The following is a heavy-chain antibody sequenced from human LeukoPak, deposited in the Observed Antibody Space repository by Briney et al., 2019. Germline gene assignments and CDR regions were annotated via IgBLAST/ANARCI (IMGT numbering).Heavy chain of an antibody. V-gene: IGHV5-51*01. D-gene: IGHD4-17*01. Sequence: GESLKISCQGSGYSFTYWIGWVRQMPGKGLEWMGIIYSGDSHTKYSPSFQGRVTISADKSISTAYLQRSGLEASDTAMYYCASARHGDYVWDYWGQGTLVTVSS. J-gene: IGHJ4*02. CDR3: ASARHGDYVWDY. CDR2: IYSGDSHT. CDR1: GYSFTYW.